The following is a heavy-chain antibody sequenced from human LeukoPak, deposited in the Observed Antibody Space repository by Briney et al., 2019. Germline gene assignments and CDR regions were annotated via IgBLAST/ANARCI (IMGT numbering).Heavy chain of an antibody. D-gene: IGHD3-10*01. CDR1: GFTVSSNY. CDR3: ARYKVRGVPTVNYYGMDV. J-gene: IGHJ6*02. Sequence: PGGSLRLSCAASGFTVSSNYMGWVRQAPGKGLEWVSVIYSGGSTYYADSVKGRFTISRHNSKNTLYLQMNSLRAEDTAVYYCARYKVRGVPTVNYYGMDVWGQGTTVAVSS. CDR2: IYSGGST. V-gene: IGHV3-53*04.